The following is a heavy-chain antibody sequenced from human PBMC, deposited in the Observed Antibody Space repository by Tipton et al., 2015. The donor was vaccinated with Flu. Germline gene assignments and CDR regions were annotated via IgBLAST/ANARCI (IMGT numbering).Heavy chain of an antibody. V-gene: IGHV4-38-2*02. D-gene: IGHD5-12*01. CDR2: IFHTGST. CDR3: ARGSGYANAYVDY. Sequence: TLSLTCTISGDSISSDYYWGWIRQPPGKGLEWIGNIFHTGSTYHNPSLKSRVTISINTSKNQFSLKVTSLTAADTAVYYCARGSGYANAYVDYWGRGTLVTVSS. J-gene: IGHJ4*02. CDR1: GDSISSDYY.